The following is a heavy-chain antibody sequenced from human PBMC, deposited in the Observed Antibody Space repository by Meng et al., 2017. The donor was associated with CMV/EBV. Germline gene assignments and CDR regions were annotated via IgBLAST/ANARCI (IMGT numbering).Heavy chain of an antibody. Sequence: GESLKISCTASGFTFGDYAMSWVRQAPGKGLEWVGFIRSKAYGGTTEYAASVKGRFTISRDDSKSIAYLQMNSLKTEDTAVYYCTRGWNDGLRYWGQGTLVTVSS. V-gene: IGHV3-49*04. CDR1: GFTFGDYA. CDR3: TRGWNDGLRY. J-gene: IGHJ4*02. D-gene: IGHD1-1*01. CDR2: IRSKAYGGTT.